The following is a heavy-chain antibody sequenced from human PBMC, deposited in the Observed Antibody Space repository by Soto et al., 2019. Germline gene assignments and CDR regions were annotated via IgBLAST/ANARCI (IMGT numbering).Heavy chain of an antibody. CDR2: IIPIFGTA. CDR1: GGTFSSYA. D-gene: IGHD2-2*01. J-gene: IGHJ6*02. V-gene: IGHV1-69*13. Sequence: SVKVSCKASGGTFSSYAIGWVRQAPGQGLEWMGGIIPIFGTANYAQKFQGRVTITADESTSTAYMELSSLRSEDTAVYYCARDPDIVVVPAAHERYYYYYGMDVWGQGTTVTVS. CDR3: ARDPDIVVVPAAHERYYYYYGMDV.